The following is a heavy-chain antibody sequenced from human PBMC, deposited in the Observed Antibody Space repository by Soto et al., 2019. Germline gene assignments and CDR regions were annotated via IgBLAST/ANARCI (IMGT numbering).Heavy chain of an antibody. J-gene: IGHJ3*02. Sequence: QVQLVESGGGVVQPGRSLRLSCAASGFTFRIYSMHWVRQSPGKGLEWVAVMWYDGTNKYYGESVKGRFTISRDNSENTLYLQMNSLRVEDMAVYYCARDATFGTKGGSFDIWGHGTLVTVSS. D-gene: IGHD3-16*01. V-gene: IGHV3-33*01. CDR2: MWYDGTNK. CDR3: ARDATFGTKGGSFDI. CDR1: GFTFRIYS.